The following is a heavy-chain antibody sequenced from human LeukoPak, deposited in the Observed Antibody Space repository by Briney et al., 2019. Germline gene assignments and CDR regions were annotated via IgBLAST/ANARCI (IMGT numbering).Heavy chain of an antibody. J-gene: IGHJ4*02. V-gene: IGHV3-21*04. Sequence: GGSLRLSCAASGFTFSSYSMNWVRQAPGKGLEWVSSISSSSSYIYYADSVKGRFTISRDNAKDSLYLQMNSLRAEDTAVYYCAKGSGSRGAFDYWGQGTLVTVSS. D-gene: IGHD6-13*01. CDR1: GFTFSSYS. CDR3: AKGSGSRGAFDY. CDR2: ISSSSSYI.